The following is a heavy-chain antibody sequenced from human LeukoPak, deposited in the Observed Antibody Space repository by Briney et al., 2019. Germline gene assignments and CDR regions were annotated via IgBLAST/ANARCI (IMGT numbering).Heavy chain of an antibody. D-gene: IGHD6-19*01. Sequence: ASVTVSFTSSGYTFTSYDINWVRQATGQGLEWMGWMNPNSGNTGYAQKFQGRVTMTRNTSISTAYMELSSLRSEDTAVYYCARARAVAGLGGAFDIWGQGTMVTVSS. J-gene: IGHJ3*02. CDR3: ARARAVAGLGGAFDI. CDR1: GYTFTSYD. V-gene: IGHV1-8*01. CDR2: MNPNSGNT.